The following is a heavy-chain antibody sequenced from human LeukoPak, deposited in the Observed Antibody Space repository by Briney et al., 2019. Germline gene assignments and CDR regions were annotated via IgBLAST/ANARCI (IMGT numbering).Heavy chain of an antibody. D-gene: IGHD2-15*01. V-gene: IGHV3-30*04. CDR1: GFTFNSYA. Sequence: GGSLRLSCAASGFTFNSYAVHWVRQAPGKGLEWVAVISYDGSINFYTASVRGRFTISRDNSKNTLYLQMNSLRIDDTALYFCARDRRYCSGGSCYFDYFFDYWGQGTLVTVSS. J-gene: IGHJ4*02. CDR3: ARDRRYCSGGSCYFDYFFDY. CDR2: ISYDGSIN.